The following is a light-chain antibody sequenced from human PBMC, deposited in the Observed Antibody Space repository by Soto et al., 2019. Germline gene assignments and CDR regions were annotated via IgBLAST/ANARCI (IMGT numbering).Light chain of an antibody. CDR3: SSYTSSSAVVL. CDR1: SRDVGGYNY. V-gene: IGLV2-14*01. CDR2: EVS. J-gene: IGLJ2*01. Sequence: QSVLTQPASVSGSPGQSITISCTGTSRDVGGYNYVSWHQQHPGKAPKVIITEVSNRPSGVSNRFSGSKSGNTASLTISGLQAEDEADYYCSSYTSSSAVVLFGGGTKVTVL.